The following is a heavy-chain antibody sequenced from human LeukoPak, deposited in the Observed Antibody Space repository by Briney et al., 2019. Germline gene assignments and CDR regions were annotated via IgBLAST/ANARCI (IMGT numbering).Heavy chain of an antibody. J-gene: IGHJ5*02. CDR3: ARTFFTETWFDP. CDR2: IYYSGSI. Sequence: ASETLSLTCSVSGGSINSYYWSWIRQPPGKGLEWTGYIYYSGSIKYIPSLKSRVTVSVDTSKNQFSLKLSSVTAADTAVYYCARTFFTETWFDPWGQGTLVTVSS. CDR1: GGSINSYY. D-gene: IGHD2/OR15-2a*01. V-gene: IGHV4-59*01.